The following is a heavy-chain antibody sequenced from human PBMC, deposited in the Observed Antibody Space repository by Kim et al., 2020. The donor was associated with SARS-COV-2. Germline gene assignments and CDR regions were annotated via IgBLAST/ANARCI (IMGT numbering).Heavy chain of an antibody. D-gene: IGHD3-22*01. CDR3: ASSAIGSDY. J-gene: IGHJ4*02. Sequence: SETLSLTCAVYNGSFSGYSWSWIRQPPGKGLEWIGEINHSGSTDYNPSLMSRVTISLDTSKRQFSLKLSTVTAADTAMYYCASSAIGSDYWGQGTLGTVS. V-gene: IGHV4-34*01. CDR2: INHSGST. CDR1: NGSFSGYS.